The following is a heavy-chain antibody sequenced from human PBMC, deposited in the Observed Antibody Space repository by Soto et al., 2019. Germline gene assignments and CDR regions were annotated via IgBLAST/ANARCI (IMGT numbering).Heavy chain of an antibody. CDR1: GGSMSSYY. Sequence: PSETLSLTCTVSGGSMSSYYWTWIRQPAGKGLEWIGRVYSSGGTHYNPSLKSRVTVSLDTSKNQFSLRLLSVTDADPAVYYCARGQRFSDWFDPWGQGTWVTVPQ. V-gene: IGHV4-4*07. D-gene: IGHD3-3*01. CDR2: VYSSGGT. CDR3: ARGQRFSDWFDP. J-gene: IGHJ5*02.